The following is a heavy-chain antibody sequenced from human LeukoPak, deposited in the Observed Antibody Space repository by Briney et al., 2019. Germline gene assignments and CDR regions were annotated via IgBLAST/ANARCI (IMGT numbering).Heavy chain of an antibody. Sequence: SETLSLTCTVSGGSISSSSYYWGWIRQPPGKGLERIGSIYYSGSTYYNPSLKSRVTISVDTSKNQFSLKLSSVTAADTAVYYCARRTYCGGDCYSWDFDYWGQGTLVTVSS. D-gene: IGHD2-21*02. V-gene: IGHV4-39*01. J-gene: IGHJ4*02. CDR1: GGSISSSSYY. CDR3: ARRTYCGGDCYSWDFDY. CDR2: IYYSGST.